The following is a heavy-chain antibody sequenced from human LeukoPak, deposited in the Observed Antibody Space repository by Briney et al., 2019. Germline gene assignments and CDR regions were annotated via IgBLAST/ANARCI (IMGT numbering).Heavy chain of an antibody. Sequence: PSETLSLTCTVYGGSFSGHYWTWIRQPPGKGLEWIGEINRGGSTSYNPSLKSRVTISIDTSKKQFSLKLSSVTAADTGVYYCARGYDSGSYYQFWGQGSRVTVSS. CDR1: GGSFSGHY. CDR3: ARGYDSGSYYQF. V-gene: IGHV4-34*01. D-gene: IGHD3-10*01. CDR2: INRGGST. J-gene: IGHJ4*02.